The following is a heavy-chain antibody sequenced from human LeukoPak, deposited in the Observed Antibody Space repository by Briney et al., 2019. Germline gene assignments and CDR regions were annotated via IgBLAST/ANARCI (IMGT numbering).Heavy chain of an antibody. CDR3: ARGPYSSGWYGLDY. CDR1: GFTLSRQY. Sequence: PGGSLRLSCAVSGFTLSRQYMSWVRQATGKGLEGVSVIYSRGSAYYADSVKGRFTLSRDNSKNTLYLQMNSLSAEHTAVYYCARGPYSSGWYGLDYWGQGTLVSVSS. D-gene: IGHD6-19*01. CDR2: IYSRGSA. J-gene: IGHJ4*02. V-gene: IGHV3-53*01.